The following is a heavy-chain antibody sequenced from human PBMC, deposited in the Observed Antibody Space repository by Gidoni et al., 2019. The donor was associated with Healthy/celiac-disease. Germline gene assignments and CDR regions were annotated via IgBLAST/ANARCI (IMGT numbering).Heavy chain of an antibody. Sequence: QVQLQESGPGLVKPSETLSLTCTVSGGSISSYYWSWIRQPPGKGLEWIGYIYYSGSTNYNPSLKSRVTISVDTSKNQFSLKLSSVTAADTAVYYCARGRWLRSGGIDPWGQGTLVTVSS. D-gene: IGHD5-12*01. J-gene: IGHJ5*02. CDR1: GGSISSYY. V-gene: IGHV4-59*01. CDR2: IYYSGST. CDR3: ARGRWLRSGGIDP.